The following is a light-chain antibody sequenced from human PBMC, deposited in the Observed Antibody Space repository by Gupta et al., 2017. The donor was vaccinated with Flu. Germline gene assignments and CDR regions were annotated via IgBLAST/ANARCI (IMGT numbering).Light chain of an antibody. CDR2: DTN. V-gene: IGLV1-51*01. CDR1: NSNIVNNF. J-gene: IGLJ3*02. CDR3: AAWKNSRRGV. Sequence: GCNSNIVNNFLSWYQQRPGTAPKLLIYDTNKRPSGIPDRFSGSKSGTTATLGITGRQTGDEADYYCAAWKNSRRGVFGGGTKVTVL.